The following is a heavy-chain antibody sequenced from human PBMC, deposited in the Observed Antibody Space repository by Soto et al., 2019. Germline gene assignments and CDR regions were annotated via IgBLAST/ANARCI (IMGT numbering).Heavy chain of an antibody. J-gene: IGHJ4*02. Sequence: HPGGSLRLSCAASGFTVSSNYMSWVRQAPGKGLEWVSVIYSGGSTYYADSVKGRFTISRDNSKNTLYLQMNSLRAEDTAVYYCARQSKPSSSWYEGIDYWGQGTLVTVSS. CDR1: GFTVSSNY. CDR3: ARQSKPSSSWYEGIDY. V-gene: IGHV3-53*01. CDR2: IYSGGST. D-gene: IGHD6-13*01.